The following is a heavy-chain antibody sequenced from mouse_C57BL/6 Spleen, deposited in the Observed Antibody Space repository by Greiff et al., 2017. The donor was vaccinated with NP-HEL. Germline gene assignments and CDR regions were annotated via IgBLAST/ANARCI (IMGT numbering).Heavy chain of an antibody. CDR3: ARIYYDYDRAMDY. CDR1: GFSLTSYG. CDR2: IWSGGST. Sequence: VKLQESGPGLVQPSQSLSITCTVSGFSLTSYGVHWVRQSPGKGLEWLGVIWSGGSTDYNAAFISRLSISKDKSKSQVFFKMNSLQADDTAIYYCARIYYDYDRAMDYWGQGTSVTVSS. V-gene: IGHV2-2*01. D-gene: IGHD2-4*01. J-gene: IGHJ4*01.